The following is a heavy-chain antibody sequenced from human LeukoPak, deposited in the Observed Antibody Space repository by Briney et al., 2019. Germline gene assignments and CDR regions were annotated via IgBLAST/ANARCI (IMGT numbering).Heavy chain of an antibody. J-gene: IGHJ4*02. D-gene: IGHD2-2*02. V-gene: IGHV4-34*01. CDR1: GGSFSGYY. CDR2: INHSGST. Sequence: SETLSLTCAVYGGSFSGYYWSWIRQPPGKGLEWIGEINHSGSTNYNPSLKSRVTISVDTSKNQFSLKLSSVTAADTAVYYCARGDIVVVPAAIARDSYFDYWGQGTLVTVSS. CDR3: ARGDIVVVPAAIARDSYFDY.